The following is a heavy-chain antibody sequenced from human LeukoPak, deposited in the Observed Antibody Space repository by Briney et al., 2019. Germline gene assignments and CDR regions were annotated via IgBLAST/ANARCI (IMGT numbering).Heavy chain of an antibody. CDR3: ARGFVVPAAILGHYYYYGMDV. Sequence: ASVKVSCKASGYTFTGYYMHWVRQAPGQGVEWMGWINPNSGGTNYAQKFQGRVTMIRDTSISTAYMELSRLRSDDTAVYYCARGFVVPAAILGHYYYYGMDVWGQGTTVTVSS. D-gene: IGHD2-2*02. CDR1: GYTFTGYY. J-gene: IGHJ6*02. V-gene: IGHV1-2*02. CDR2: INPNSGGT.